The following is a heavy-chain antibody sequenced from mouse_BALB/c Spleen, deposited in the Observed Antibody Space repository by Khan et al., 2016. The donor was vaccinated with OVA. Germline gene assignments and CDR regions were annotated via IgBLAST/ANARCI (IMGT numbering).Heavy chain of an antibody. CDR1: GYTFSSYW. CDR2: ILPGRGIT. CDR3: ARGAGTTYGMDY. V-gene: IGHV1-9*01. Sequence: QVQLQQSGAELMKPGASVKIACKATGYTFSSYWIEWVKQRPGHGLEWIGEILPGRGITNYNEKFKGKATFTAETSSNTAYMQLSSLTSEDSAVYSCARGAGTTYGMDYWGQGTSVTVSS. D-gene: IGHD2-12*01. J-gene: IGHJ4*01.